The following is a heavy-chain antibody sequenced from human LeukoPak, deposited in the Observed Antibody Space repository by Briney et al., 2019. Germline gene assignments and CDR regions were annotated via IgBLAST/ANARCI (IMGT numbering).Heavy chain of an antibody. CDR1: GFTFSSYA. CDR2: VSGSGGAS. V-gene: IGHV3-23*01. CDR3: AKGLFSPTYYFDY. J-gene: IGHJ4*02. Sequence: GGSLRLSCAASGFTFSSYAMSWVRQAPGKGLEWVSIVSGSGGASYYADSAKGRFTISRDNSKNTLYLQMNSLRAEDTAIYYCAKGLFSPTYYFDYWGQGTLVTVSS.